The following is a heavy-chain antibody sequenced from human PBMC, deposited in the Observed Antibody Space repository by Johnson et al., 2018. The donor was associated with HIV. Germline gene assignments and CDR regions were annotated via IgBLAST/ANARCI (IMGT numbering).Heavy chain of an antibody. J-gene: IGHJ3*01. D-gene: IGHD3-9*01. Sequence: VQLVESGGGLVQPGGSLRLSCAASDFTVGSIYMSWVRQAPGKGLEWVSVIFSVGDVYYADSVKGRFTISRDNSKNMVYLQMNSLRPEDTAVYYCARDGRDLVTRGSFDVWGQGTVVTVSS. CDR1: DFTVGSIY. CDR3: ARDGRDLVTRGSFDV. V-gene: IGHV3-66*02. CDR2: IFSVGDV.